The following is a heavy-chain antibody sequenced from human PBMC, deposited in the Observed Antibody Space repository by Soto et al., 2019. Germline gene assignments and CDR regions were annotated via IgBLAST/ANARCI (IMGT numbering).Heavy chain of an antibody. CDR3: ARGDHGPRRFYFDT. D-gene: IGHD2-8*01. CDR2: IFYNGGT. J-gene: IGHJ4*02. Sequence: KPSETLYLTCTVSGGSVNSGGYYWSWIRQPPGKGLEWIGFIFYNGGTSYNPSLGSRVTISADTSKTLFSLNLNFVTAADTAVYYCARGDHGPRRFYFDTWGQGTLVTVS. CDR1: GGSVNSGGYY. V-gene: IGHV4-61*03.